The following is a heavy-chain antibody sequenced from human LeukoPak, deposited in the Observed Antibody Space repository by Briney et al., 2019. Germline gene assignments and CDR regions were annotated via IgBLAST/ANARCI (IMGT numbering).Heavy chain of an antibody. CDR2: ISGSGGST. D-gene: IGHD3-22*01. CDR1: GFTFSSYA. Sequence: GGSLRLSCAASGFTFSSYAMSWVRQAPGQGLEWVSAISGSGGSTYYADSVKGRFTISRDNSKNTLYLQMNSLRAEDTAVYYCAKGSSGYHYVGFLWFDPWGQGTLVTVSS. CDR3: AKGSSGYHYVGFLWFDP. V-gene: IGHV3-23*01. J-gene: IGHJ5*02.